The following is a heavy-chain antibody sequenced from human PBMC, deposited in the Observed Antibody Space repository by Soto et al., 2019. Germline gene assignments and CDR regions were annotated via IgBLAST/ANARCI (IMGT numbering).Heavy chain of an antibody. CDR1: GYTFTGYY. J-gene: IGHJ4*02. CDR3: ARRKGDYYDSSGYHYYFDY. Sequence: QVQLVQSGAEVKKPGASVKVSCKASGYTFTGYYMHWVRQAPGQGLEWMGWINPNSGGTKSAQKFQGRVTMTRDTSIGTAYMELSRLRSDDTAVYYCARRKGDYYDSSGYHYYFDYWGQGTLVTVSS. CDR2: INPNSGGT. D-gene: IGHD3-22*01. V-gene: IGHV1-2*02.